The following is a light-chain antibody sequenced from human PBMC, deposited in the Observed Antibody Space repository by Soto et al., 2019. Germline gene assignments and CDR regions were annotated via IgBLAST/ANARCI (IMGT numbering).Light chain of an antibody. J-gene: IGKJ5*01. V-gene: IGKV3-11*01. CDR2: DAS. CDR1: QSVSSY. Sequence: EIVLTQSLATLSLSPGERATLSCRTSQSVSSYFAWYQQKPGRAPRLLIYDASNRATGIPARFIGSGSGTDFTLTINSLEPEDFAVYYCQQRSNWPITFGQGTRLEIK. CDR3: QQRSNWPIT.